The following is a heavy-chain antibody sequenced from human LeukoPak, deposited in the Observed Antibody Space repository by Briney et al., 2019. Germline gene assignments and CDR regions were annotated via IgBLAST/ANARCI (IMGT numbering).Heavy chain of an antibody. CDR1: GYSSSSGYY. Sequence: SETLSLTCAVSGYSSSSGYYWGWIRQPPGKALEWIGSIDHSGSTYYNPSLKSRVTISVDTSKNQFSLKLSSVTAADTAVYYCARDVRMRCSSTSCNDPGWFDPWGQGTLVTVSS. CDR3: ARDVRMRCSSTSCNDPGWFDP. D-gene: IGHD2-2*01. J-gene: IGHJ5*02. V-gene: IGHV4-38-2*02. CDR2: IDHSGST.